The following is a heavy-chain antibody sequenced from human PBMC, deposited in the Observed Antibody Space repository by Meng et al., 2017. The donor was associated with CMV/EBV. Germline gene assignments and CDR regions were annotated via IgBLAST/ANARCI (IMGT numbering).Heavy chain of an antibody. CDR3: ARDTMMIMSFDH. CDR1: GYTFTHHG. D-gene: IGHD3-22*01. V-gene: IGHV1-18*01. J-gene: IGHJ4*02. Sequence: QVQLVQSGAKLRTPGASVKVSCKASGYTFTHHGISWVRQAPGQGLEWMGWFSGYNHNTKYARHLQGCVTMTTHTSTNTAYMERRSLRSDDTAIYYCARDTMMIMSFDHWGPGTLVTVSS. CDR2: FSGYNHNT.